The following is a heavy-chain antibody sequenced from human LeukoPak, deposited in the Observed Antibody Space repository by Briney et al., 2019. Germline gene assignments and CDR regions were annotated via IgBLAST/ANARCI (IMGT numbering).Heavy chain of an antibody. D-gene: IGHD6-13*01. Sequence: GGSLRLSCAASGFTFSNYWMSWVRQAPGKGXEWVANIKEDGSEKYYVDSVKGRFTISRDNARNSLYLQMNSLRAEDTAVYYCASGRQLGYWGQGTLVTVSS. CDR3: ASGRQLGY. V-gene: IGHV3-7*01. J-gene: IGHJ4*02. CDR1: GFTFSNYW. CDR2: IKEDGSEK.